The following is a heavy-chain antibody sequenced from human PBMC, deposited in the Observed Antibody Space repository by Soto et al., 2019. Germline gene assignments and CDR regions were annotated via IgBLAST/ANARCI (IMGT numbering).Heavy chain of an antibody. CDR2: ISAST. J-gene: IGHJ4*02. CDR3: AIRMYSPRWYYLDY. Sequence: EMQLLESGGGLVQAGGSLRLSCAASGFTVSSYALNWVRQAPGKGLEWVSGISASTYYADSVKGRFTISRDTSKNTLYLQMHSLRAEDTAIYFCAIRMYSPRWYYLDYWGQGTLVNVSS. CDR1: GFTVSSYA. D-gene: IGHD6-13*01. V-gene: IGHV3-23*01.